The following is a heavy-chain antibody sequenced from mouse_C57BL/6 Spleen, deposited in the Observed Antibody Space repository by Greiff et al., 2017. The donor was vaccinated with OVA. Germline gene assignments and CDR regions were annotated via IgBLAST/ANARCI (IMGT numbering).Heavy chain of an antibody. V-gene: IGHV1-52*01. J-gene: IGHJ3*01. CDR2: IDPSDSET. CDR1: GYTFTSYW. D-gene: IGHD1-1*01. Sequence: VQLQQPGAELVRPGSSVKLSCKASGYTFTSYWMHWVKQRPIQGLEWIGNIDPSDSETHYNQKFKDKATLTVDKSSSTAYMQLSSLTSEDSAVYYCASEGYGSSYVGWFAYWGQGTLVTVSA. CDR3: ASEGYGSSYVGWFAY.